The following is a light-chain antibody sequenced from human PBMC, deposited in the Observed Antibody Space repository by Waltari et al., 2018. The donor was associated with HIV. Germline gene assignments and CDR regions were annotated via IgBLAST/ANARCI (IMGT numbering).Light chain of an antibody. Sequence: QSLLTPPPSVSAAPGHKVTISCSGTSPNIANNYVTWYPQLPGTAPKLLIYDNNKRPSGIPDRFSGSKSGTSATLGITGLQTGDEADYYCGTWDSSLSAEVFGTGTKVTVL. J-gene: IGLJ1*01. V-gene: IGLV1-51*01. CDR3: GTWDSSLSAEV. CDR2: DNN. CDR1: SPNIANNY.